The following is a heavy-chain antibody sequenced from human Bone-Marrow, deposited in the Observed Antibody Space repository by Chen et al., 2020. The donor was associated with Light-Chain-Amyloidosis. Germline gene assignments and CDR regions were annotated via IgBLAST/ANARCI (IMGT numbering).Heavy chain of an antibody. CDR3: ARGSRITIFGVSYPLDAFDI. Sequence: QVQLQESGPGLVKPSETLSLTCTVSGGSISSYYWSWIRQPPGKGLEWIGYIYYSGSTTYNPPLKSRVTISVEPSKNQFSRQLSSVTAADTAVYYCARGSRITIFGVSYPLDAFDIWGQGTMVTVSS. D-gene: IGHD3-3*01. CDR1: GGSISSYY. V-gene: IGHV4-59*01. CDR2: IYYSGST. J-gene: IGHJ3*02.